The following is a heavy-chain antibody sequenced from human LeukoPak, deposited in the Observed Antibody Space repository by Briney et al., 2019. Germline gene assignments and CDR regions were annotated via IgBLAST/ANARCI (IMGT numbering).Heavy chain of an antibody. CDR1: GYTFTDYY. CDR2: INPNSGGT. V-gene: IGHV1-2*02. J-gene: IGHJ4*02. CDR3: ARANALYCSSTSCLFDY. D-gene: IGHD2-2*01. Sequence: ASVKVSCKASGYTFTDYYIHWVRQAPGQGLEWMAWINPNSGGTYYAQNFHDRITLTRDTSISTAYVELSRLRSDDTATYYCARANALYCSSTSCLFDYWGQGTLVTVSS.